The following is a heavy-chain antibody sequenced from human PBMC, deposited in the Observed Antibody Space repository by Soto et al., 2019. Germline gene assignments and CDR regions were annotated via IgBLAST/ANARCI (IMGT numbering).Heavy chain of an antibody. V-gene: IGHV3-74*01. Sequence: SLRLSCAASGFIFSNNWMHWVRQAPGKGLVWVSRINIDGSSRTYADSVKGRFTISRDNAKSTLYLQMNSLRVEDTAVYYCARGYNWNHGGSSMHVWGQATTVTVSS. D-gene: IGHD1-1*01. CDR1: GFIFSNNW. CDR2: INIDGSSR. CDR3: ARGYNWNHGGSSMHV. J-gene: IGHJ6*02.